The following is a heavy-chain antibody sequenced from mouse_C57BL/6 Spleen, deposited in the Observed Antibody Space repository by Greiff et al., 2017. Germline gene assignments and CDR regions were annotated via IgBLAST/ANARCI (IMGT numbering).Heavy chain of an antibody. V-gene: IGHV5-17*01. CDR1: GFTFSDYG. CDR3: ARLTGDY. CDR2: ISSGSNTI. Sequence: EVQVVESGGGLVKPGGSLKLSCAASGFTFSDYGMHWVRQAPEKGLEWVAYISSGSNTIYYAATVKGRFTISRDNAKNTLFLQMTSLRSEDTAMYYCARLTGDYWGQGTTLTVSS. D-gene: IGHD4-1*01. J-gene: IGHJ2*01.